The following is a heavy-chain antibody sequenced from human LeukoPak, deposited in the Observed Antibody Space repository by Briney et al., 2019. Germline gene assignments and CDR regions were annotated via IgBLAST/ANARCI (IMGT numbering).Heavy chain of an antibody. CDR3: TRDPTRRFDY. Sequence: GGSLRLSCAASGFTFDTYSMDWVRQAPGKGLEWLSYISSSSDVIYYADSVKGRFTISGDNAKNSLYLQMNSLRAEDTAVYYCTRDPTRRFDYWGQGTLVTVSS. V-gene: IGHV3-48*01. D-gene: IGHD2-15*01. CDR1: GFTFDTYS. J-gene: IGHJ4*02. CDR2: ISSSSDVI.